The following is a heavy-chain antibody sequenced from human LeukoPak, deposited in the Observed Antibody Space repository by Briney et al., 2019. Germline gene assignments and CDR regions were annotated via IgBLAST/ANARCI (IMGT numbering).Heavy chain of an antibody. Sequence: RASVKVSCKASGGTFSSYAMSWVRQAPGQGLEWMGSIIPIFGIANYAQKVQGRVTITADKSTSTAYMELSGLRSEATAVYSCAAGTAMLYDAFDIWGQGTMVTVSS. CDR2: IIPIFGIA. CDR3: AAGTAMLYDAFDI. J-gene: IGHJ3*02. CDR1: GGTFSSYA. D-gene: IGHD5-18*01. V-gene: IGHV1-69*04.